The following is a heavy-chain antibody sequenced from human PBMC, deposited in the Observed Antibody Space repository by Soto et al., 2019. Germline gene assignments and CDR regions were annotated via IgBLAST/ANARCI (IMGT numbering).Heavy chain of an antibody. D-gene: IGHD6-6*01. V-gene: IGHV1-18*01. J-gene: IGHJ4*02. CDR3: AREGQLGY. CDR2: INPSGGYT. CDR1: GYTFTNFG. Sequence: ASVKVSCKASGYTFTNFGVSWVRQAPGQGLEWLGIINPSGGYTTYAQRLQGRVTMTTDTSTSTAYMELKSLRYDDTAVYYCAREGQLGYWGQGTPVTVSS.